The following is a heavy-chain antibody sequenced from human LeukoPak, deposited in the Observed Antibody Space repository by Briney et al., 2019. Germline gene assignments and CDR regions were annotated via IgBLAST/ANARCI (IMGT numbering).Heavy chain of an antibody. CDR3: VRDSDTFGFDH. V-gene: IGHV3-53*01. CDR1: GGSFSGYY. D-gene: IGHD5-18*01. J-gene: IGHJ4*02. Sequence: PSETLSLTCAVYGGSFSGYYWSWVRQAPGKGLEWVSVIYSIGSTYYTDSVKGRFTISRDNSKSTVYLQMDSLRAEDTAVYYCVRDSDTFGFDHWGQGTLVTVSS. CDR2: IYSIGST.